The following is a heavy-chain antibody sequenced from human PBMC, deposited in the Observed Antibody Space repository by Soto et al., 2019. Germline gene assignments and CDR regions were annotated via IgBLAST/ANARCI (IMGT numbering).Heavy chain of an antibody. J-gene: IGHJ5*02. V-gene: IGHV4-59*01. D-gene: IGHD2-15*01. CDR2: IYDDGSA. Sequence: KTAETLSLNGTVSVGSISSSYWSWIRQPPGKGLEWLAYIYDDGSANYNPSLKSRATISLDMSKNQFSLKLTSVTAADTAVYYCARDKYCSGGSCRKNWFDPWGQGTLVTVSS. CDR1: VGSISSSY. CDR3: ARDKYCSGGSCRKNWFDP.